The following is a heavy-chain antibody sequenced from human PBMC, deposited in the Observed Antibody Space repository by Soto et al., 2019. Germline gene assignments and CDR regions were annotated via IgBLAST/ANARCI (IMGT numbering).Heavy chain of an antibody. D-gene: IGHD3-16*01. CDR2: ISYDGSNK. J-gene: IGHJ6*02. CDR1: GFTFSSHG. Sequence: GGSLRLSCAASGFTFSSHGMHWVRQAPGKGLEWVAVISYDGSNKYYADSVKGRFTISRDNSKNTLYLQMNSLRAEDTAVYYCAKVLGSTLLPNYYGMDVWGQGTTVTVSS. V-gene: IGHV3-30*18. CDR3: AKVLGSTLLPNYYGMDV.